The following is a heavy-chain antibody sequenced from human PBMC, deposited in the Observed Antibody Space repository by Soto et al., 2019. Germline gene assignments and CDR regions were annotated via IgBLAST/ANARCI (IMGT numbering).Heavy chain of an antibody. CDR2: ISYDGSNK. V-gene: IGHV3-30*18. D-gene: IGHD4-4*01. J-gene: IGHJ4*02. CDR3: AKWTYSNYEGYLDY. Sequence: QVQLVESGGGVVQPGRSLRLSCAASGFTFSSYGMHWVRQAPGKGLEWVAVISYDGSNKYYADSVKGRFTISRDNSKNTLYLQMNSLRAEDTAVYYCAKWTYSNYEGYLDYWGQGTLVTVSS. CDR1: GFTFSSYG.